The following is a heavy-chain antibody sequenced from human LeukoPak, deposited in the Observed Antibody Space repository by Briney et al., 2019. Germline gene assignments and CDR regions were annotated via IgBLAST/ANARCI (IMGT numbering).Heavy chain of an antibody. CDR3: AREEGYSYGYGYYYYYMDV. CDR1: GYTFTSYY. Sequence: GASVKVSCKASGYTFTSYYMHWVRQAPGQGLEWMGIINPSGGSTSYAQKFQGRVTITADESTSTAYMELSSLRSEDTAVYYCAREEGYSYGYGYYYYYMDVWGKGTTVTVSS. D-gene: IGHD5-18*01. J-gene: IGHJ6*03. V-gene: IGHV1-46*01. CDR2: INPSGGST.